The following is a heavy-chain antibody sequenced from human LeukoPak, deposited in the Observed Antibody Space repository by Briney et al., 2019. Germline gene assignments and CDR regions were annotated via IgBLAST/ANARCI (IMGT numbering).Heavy chain of an antibody. CDR3: ASSYDSSGND. Sequence: GGSLRLSCAASGFSFDTYWMSWVRQAPGKGLEWVANINKDGSQKYYVGSVRGRFTISRDNAKSSLYLQMNSLRVEDTAIYYCASSYDSSGNDWGQGTLVTVSS. D-gene: IGHD3-22*01. CDR1: GFSFDTYW. J-gene: IGHJ4*02. CDR2: INKDGSQK. V-gene: IGHV3-7*01.